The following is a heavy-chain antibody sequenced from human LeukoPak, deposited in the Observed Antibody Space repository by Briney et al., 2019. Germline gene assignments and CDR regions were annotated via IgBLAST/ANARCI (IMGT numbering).Heavy chain of an antibody. V-gene: IGHV3-21*01. D-gene: IGHD5-12*01. CDR1: GFTFSSYA. J-gene: IGHJ3*02. CDR3: ARPRRTINHDAFDI. CDR2: ISISSSDI. Sequence: GGSLRLSCAASGFTFSSYAMSWGRHAPGKGLEWGLSISISSSDIYYADSVKGRLTISKDNAKNTLYLQMNSRRAEDTAVNYCARPRRTINHDAFDIWGQGTMVTVSS.